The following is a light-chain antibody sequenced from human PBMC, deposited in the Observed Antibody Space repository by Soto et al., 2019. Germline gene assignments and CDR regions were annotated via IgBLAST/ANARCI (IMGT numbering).Light chain of an antibody. CDR3: QQYDDWPWT. CDR1: QSVNSN. Sequence: EIVLTQSPATLSVSPGDRATLSCRASQSVNSNLAWYHLKPGQAPRLLIYGAPIRAAGIPARFTGSESGTEFTLSISSLQSEDFAVYYCQQYDDWPWTFGHGTKVDIK. CDR2: GAP. J-gene: IGKJ1*01. V-gene: IGKV3-15*01.